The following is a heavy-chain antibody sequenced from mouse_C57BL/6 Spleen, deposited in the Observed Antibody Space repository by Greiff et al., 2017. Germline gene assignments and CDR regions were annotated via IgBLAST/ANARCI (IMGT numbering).Heavy chain of an antibody. CDR1: GYTFTSYW. Sequence: VQLQQPGAELVKPGASVKLSCKASGYTFTSYWMHWVKQRPGRGLEWIGRIDPNSGGTKYNEKFKSKATLTVDKPSSTAYMRLSSLTAEDSAVYYCARSITTVVDWYFDVWGTGTTVTVSS. CDR3: ARSITTVVDWYFDV. D-gene: IGHD1-1*01. J-gene: IGHJ1*03. V-gene: IGHV1-72*01. CDR2: IDPNSGGT.